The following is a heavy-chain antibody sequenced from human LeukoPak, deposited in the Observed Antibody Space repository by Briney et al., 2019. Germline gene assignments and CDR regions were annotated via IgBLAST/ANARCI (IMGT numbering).Heavy chain of an antibody. CDR2: INPNSGGT. J-gene: IGHJ4*02. Sequence: ASVKVSCKASGYTFTSYYMHWVRQAPGQGLEWMGWINPNSGGTNYAQKFQGRVTMTRDTSISTAYMELSRLRSDDTAVYYCARDPKFGELPADYWGQGTLVTVSS. D-gene: IGHD3-10*01. CDR1: GYTFTSYY. CDR3: ARDPKFGELPADY. V-gene: IGHV1-2*02.